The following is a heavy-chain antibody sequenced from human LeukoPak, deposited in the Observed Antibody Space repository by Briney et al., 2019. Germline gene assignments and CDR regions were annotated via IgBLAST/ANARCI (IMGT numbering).Heavy chain of an antibody. CDR3: AREQNYYGSGSYYNFGVVGAPGGWFDP. J-gene: IGHJ5*02. D-gene: IGHD3-10*01. CDR1: GGTFSSYA. Sequence: GASVKVSCKASGGTFSSYAISWVRQAPGQGLEWMGGIIPIFGTANYAQKFQGRVTITTDESTSTAYMELSSLRSEDTAVYYCAREQNYYGSGSYYNFGVVGAPGGWFDPWGQGTLVTVSS. V-gene: IGHV1-69*05. CDR2: IIPIFGTA.